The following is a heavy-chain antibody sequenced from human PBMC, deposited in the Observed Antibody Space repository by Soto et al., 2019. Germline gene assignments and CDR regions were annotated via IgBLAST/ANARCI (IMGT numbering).Heavy chain of an antibody. CDR2: IYYSGST. V-gene: IGHV4-39*01. D-gene: IGHD3-10*01. Sequence: QLQLQESGPGLVKPSETLSLTCTVSGGSISSSSYYWGWIRQPPGKGLEWIGSIYYSGSTYYNPSLKSRVTISVDTSKNQFSLKLSSVTAADTAVYYCARLGSGDYYGSGSYFDYWGQGTLVTVSS. CDR3: ARLGSGDYYGSGSYFDY. CDR1: GGSISSSSYY. J-gene: IGHJ4*02.